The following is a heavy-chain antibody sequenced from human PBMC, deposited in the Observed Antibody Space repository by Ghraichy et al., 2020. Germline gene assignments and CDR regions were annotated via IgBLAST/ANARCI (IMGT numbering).Heavy chain of an antibody. CDR1: GFTFSSYG. J-gene: IGHJ4*02. D-gene: IGHD5-12*01. V-gene: IGHV3-33*01. CDR3: ARPKGRYSGTSFDY. Sequence: GGSLRLSCAASGFTFSSYGMHWVRQAPGKGLEWVAVIWYDGSNKYYADSVKGRFTISRDNSKNALYLQMNSLRAEDTAVYYCARPKGRYSGTSFDYWGQGTLVTVSS. CDR2: IWYDGSNK.